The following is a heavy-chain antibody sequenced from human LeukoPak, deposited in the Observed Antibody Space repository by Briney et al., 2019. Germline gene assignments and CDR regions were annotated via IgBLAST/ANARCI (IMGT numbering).Heavy chain of an antibody. CDR3: ARTSLGYCSSTSCYRGYYYYGMDV. D-gene: IGHD2-2*02. Sequence: SETLSLTCAVYGGSFSGYYWSWIRQPPGRGLEWIGEINHSGSTNYNPSLKRRVTISVDMSKNQFSLELGSVTAADTAVYYCARTSLGYCSSTSCYRGYYYYGMDVWGQGTTVTVSS. V-gene: IGHV4-34*01. CDR1: GGSFSGYY. CDR2: INHSGST. J-gene: IGHJ6*02.